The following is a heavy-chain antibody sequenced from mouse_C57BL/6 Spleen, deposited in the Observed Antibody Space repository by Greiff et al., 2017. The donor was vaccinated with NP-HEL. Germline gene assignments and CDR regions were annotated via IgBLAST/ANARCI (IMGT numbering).Heavy chain of an antibody. D-gene: IGHD2-3*01. J-gene: IGHJ4*01. Sequence: VQLVESGAELARPGASVKMSCKASGYTFTSYTMHWVKQRPGQGLEWIGYINPSSGYTKYNQKFKDKATLTADKSSSTAYMQLSSLTSEDSAVYYCARTHDGSYAMDYWGQGTSVTVSS. CDR3: ARTHDGSYAMDY. CDR2: INPSSGYT. V-gene: IGHV1-4*01. CDR1: GYTFTSYT.